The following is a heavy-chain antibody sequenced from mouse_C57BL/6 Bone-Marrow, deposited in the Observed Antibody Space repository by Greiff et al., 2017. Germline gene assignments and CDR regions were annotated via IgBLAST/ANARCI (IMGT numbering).Heavy chain of an antibody. V-gene: IGHV1-81*01. CDR1: GYTFTSYG. D-gene: IGHD3-1*01. CDR3: GREGLYWYFDV. J-gene: IGHJ1*03. CDR2: IYPRSGNT. Sequence: VQLQESGAELSRPGASVKLSCKASGYTFTSYGLSWVKQRTGQGLEWIGEIYPRSGNTYYNEKFKGKATLTADKSSSTAYMELRSLTSEDSAVYFCGREGLYWYFDVWGTGATGTVST.